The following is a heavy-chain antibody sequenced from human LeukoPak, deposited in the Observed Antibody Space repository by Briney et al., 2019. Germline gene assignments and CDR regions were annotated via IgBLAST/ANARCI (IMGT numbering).Heavy chain of an antibody. D-gene: IGHD2-15*01. CDR2: INAGNGNT. CDR3: ARAMGGYCSGGSCYSYGMDV. Sequence: ASVKVSCKASGYTFTSYAMHWVRQAPGQRLEWMGWINAGNGNTKYSQKFQGRVTITRDTSASTAYMELSSLRSEETAVYYCARAMGGYCSGGSCYSYGMDVWGQGTTVTVSS. V-gene: IGHV1-3*01. J-gene: IGHJ6*02. CDR1: GYTFTSYA.